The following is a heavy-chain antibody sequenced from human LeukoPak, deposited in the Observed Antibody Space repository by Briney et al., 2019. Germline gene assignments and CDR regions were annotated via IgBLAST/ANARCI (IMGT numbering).Heavy chain of an antibody. J-gene: IGHJ4*02. CDR1: GFTFSSYW. CDR3: ARYCSGGNCYSGLVY. V-gene: IGHV3-74*01. CDR2: LNNDGSST. Sequence: GGSLRLSCAASGFTFSSYWMHWVRQAPGKGLVWVSRLNNDGSSTNYADSVKGRFTISRDISKSTVYLQMNNLRAEDTAVYYCARYCSGGNCYSGLVYGGQGTLVAVSS. D-gene: IGHD2-15*01.